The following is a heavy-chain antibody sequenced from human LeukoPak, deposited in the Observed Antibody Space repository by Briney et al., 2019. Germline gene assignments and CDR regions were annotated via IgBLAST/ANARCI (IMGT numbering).Heavy chain of an antibody. V-gene: IGHV1-2*02. D-gene: IGHD5-12*01. CDR3: ARESGRGYSGYDLDY. Sequence: ASVKVSCKASGYTFTGYYMHWVRQAPGQGLEWMGWINPNSGGTNYAQKSQGRVTMTRDTSISTAYMELSRLRSDDTAVYYCARESGRGYSGYDLDYWGQGTLVTVSS. J-gene: IGHJ4*02. CDR1: GYTFTGYY. CDR2: INPNSGGT.